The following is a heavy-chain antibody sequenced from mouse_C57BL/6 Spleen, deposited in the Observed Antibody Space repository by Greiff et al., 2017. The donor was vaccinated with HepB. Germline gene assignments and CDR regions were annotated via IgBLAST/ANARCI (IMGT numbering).Heavy chain of an antibody. Sequence: EVQLVESGGDLVKPGGSLKLSCAASGFTFSSYGMSWVRQTPDKRLEWVATISSGGSYTYYPDSVKGRFTISRDNAKNTLYLQMSSLKSEDTAMYYCARQGRYGNTWFAYWGQGTLVTVSA. CDR1: GFTFSSYG. CDR2: ISSGGSYT. J-gene: IGHJ3*01. CDR3: ARQGRYGNTWFAY. D-gene: IGHD2-10*02. V-gene: IGHV5-6*01.